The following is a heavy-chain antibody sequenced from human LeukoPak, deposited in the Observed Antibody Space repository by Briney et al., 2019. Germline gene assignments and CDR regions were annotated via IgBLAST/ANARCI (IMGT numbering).Heavy chain of an antibody. CDR2: INAGNGNT. J-gene: IGHJ4*02. V-gene: IGHV1-3*03. D-gene: IGHD5-24*01. Sequence: ASVKVSCKASGYTFTGYYMHWVRQAPGQRLEWMGWINAGNGNTKYSQAFQGRVTITRDTSASTAYMELSSLRSEDMAVYYCARWSATDGFDYWGQGTLVTVSS. CDR3: ARWSATDGFDY. CDR1: GYTFTGYY.